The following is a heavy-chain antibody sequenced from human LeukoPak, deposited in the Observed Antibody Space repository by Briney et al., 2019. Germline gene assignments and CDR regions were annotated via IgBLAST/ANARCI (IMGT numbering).Heavy chain of an antibody. CDR2: ISAYNGNR. V-gene: IGHV1-18*01. CDR3: ARVDYVPSYYYYYKDV. J-gene: IGHJ6*03. D-gene: IGHD4/OR15-4a*01. CDR1: GYTFTSYG. Sequence: ASVKVSCKASGYTFTSYGISWVRQAPGQGLEWMGWISAYNGNRNHAQKLQGRVTMTTDTSTSTAYMELRSLRSDDTAVYYCARVDYVPSYYYYYKDVWGKGTTVTVSS.